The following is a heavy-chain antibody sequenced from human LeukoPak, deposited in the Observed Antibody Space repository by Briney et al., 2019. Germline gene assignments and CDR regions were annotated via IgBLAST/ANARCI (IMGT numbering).Heavy chain of an antibody. CDR3: ARSGVVVPAALPFDY. D-gene: IGHD2-2*02. Sequence: ASVKVSCKASGYTFTGYYMHWVRQAPGQGLEWMGWTNPNSGGTNYAQKFQGRVTMTRDTSISTAYMELSRLRSDDTAVYYCARSGVVVPAALPFDYWGQGTLVTVSS. V-gene: IGHV1-2*02. J-gene: IGHJ4*02. CDR2: TNPNSGGT. CDR1: GYTFTGYY.